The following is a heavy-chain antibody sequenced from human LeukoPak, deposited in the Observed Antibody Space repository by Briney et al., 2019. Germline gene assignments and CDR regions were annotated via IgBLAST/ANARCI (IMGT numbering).Heavy chain of an antibody. CDR2: IYYRRTT. D-gene: IGHD7-27*01. CDR3: ARGGLGLRFDY. Sequence: SETLSLTCTVSGYSITSGYDWGWIRQPPGKGLEWIASIYYRRTTYYNPSLKSRVTVSVDTSKNQFSLKLSSVTAADTAVYYCARGGLGLRFDYWGQGTLVTVSS. J-gene: IGHJ4*02. V-gene: IGHV4-38-2*02. CDR1: GYSITSGYD.